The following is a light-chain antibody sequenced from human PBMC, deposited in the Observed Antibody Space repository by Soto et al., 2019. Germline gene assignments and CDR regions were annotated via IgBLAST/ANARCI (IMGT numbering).Light chain of an antibody. V-gene: IGKV3-11*01. CDR1: QSFSGH. Sequence: EIVLTQAPETLALSPGERGTPPCRASQSFSGHLAWYQQKPGQAPRLLIYDASKRATGIPARFSGSGFGTDYTLTISSLEPEDFAVYYCQQRSKWRTFGQGTKVDIK. J-gene: IGKJ1*01. CDR2: DAS. CDR3: QQRSKWRT.